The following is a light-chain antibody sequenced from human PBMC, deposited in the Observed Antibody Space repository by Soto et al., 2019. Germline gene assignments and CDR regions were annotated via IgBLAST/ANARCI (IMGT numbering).Light chain of an antibody. Sequence: QSVLTQPPSASGSPGQSVTISCTGTSSDVGAYNYVSWYQQYPGKAPKLMIYEVTKRPSGVPDRFSGSKSGNTASLTVSGLQAEDEAEYYCTAYVGNDIWVFGGGTQVTVL. CDR1: SSDVGAYNY. CDR2: EVT. V-gene: IGLV2-8*01. CDR3: TAYVGNDIWV. J-gene: IGLJ3*02.